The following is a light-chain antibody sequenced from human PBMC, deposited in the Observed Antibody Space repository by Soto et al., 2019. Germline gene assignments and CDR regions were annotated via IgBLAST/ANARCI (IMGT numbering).Light chain of an antibody. V-gene: IGLV2-14*01. CDR2: EVS. Sequence: QSALTQPASVSGSPGQSITISCTGTSSDVGGYNYVSWYQQHPGKAPKLMIYEVSNRPSGVSDRFSGSKSGNTASLTISGLQAEDEADYYCNSYTSISPYVFGTGTKLTVL. CDR1: SSDVGGYNY. J-gene: IGLJ1*01. CDR3: NSYTSISPYV.